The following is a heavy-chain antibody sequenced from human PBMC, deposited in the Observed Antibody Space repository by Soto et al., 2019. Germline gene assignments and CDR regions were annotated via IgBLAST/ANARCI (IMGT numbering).Heavy chain of an antibody. CDR1: GYTFTTYY. V-gene: IGHV1-46*01. Sequence: QVQLVQSGAEVKNPGASVKVSCKASGYTFTTYYMHWLRQARGQVLEWMGIITPIDGSTRYDQKFHDRGTMTRDTSTSTVYMELSSLRSEDTAVYYCARAVSTKTPPIDSWGQGTPVTVSS. CDR2: ITPIDGST. J-gene: IGHJ4*02. CDR3: ARAVSTKTPPIDS. D-gene: IGHD4-17*01.